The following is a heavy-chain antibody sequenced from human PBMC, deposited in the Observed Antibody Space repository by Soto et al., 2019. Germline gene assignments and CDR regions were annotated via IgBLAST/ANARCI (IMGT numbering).Heavy chain of an antibody. CDR3: AHSWSGLYNGKAEHWFDP. J-gene: IGHJ5*02. V-gene: IGHV2-5*01. Sequence: QITLKESGPTLVKPTQPLTLTCTFSGFSLSTSGVGVGWIRQPPGKALEWLALIYWNDDKRYSPSLKSRLTITKDTSKNQVVLTMTNMDPVDTATYYCAHSWSGLYNGKAEHWFDPWGQGTLVTVSS. CDR2: IYWNDDK. D-gene: IGHD1-20*01. CDR1: GFSLSTSGVG.